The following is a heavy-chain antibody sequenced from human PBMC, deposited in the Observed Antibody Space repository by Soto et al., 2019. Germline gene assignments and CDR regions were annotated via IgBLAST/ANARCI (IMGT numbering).Heavy chain of an antibody. Sequence: PSETLSITCAVYGWSFSGYYWSWIRQPPGKGLEWIGEINHSGSTNYNPSLKSRVTISVDTSKNQFSLKLSSVTAADTAVYYCARDVEQQLVRTAFDIWGQGTMVTVSS. CDR3: ARDVEQQLVRTAFDI. V-gene: IGHV4-34*01. CDR2: INHSGST. J-gene: IGHJ3*02. CDR1: GWSFSGYY. D-gene: IGHD6-13*01.